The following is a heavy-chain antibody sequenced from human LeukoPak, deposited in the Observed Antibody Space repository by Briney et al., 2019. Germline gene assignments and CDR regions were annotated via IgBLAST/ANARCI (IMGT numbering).Heavy chain of an antibody. CDR3: ARAESSGWYTGWGYYYYGMDV. V-gene: IGHV1-2*02. CDR1: GYTFTGYY. J-gene: IGHJ6*02. CDR2: INPNSGGT. Sequence: ASVKVSCKASGYTFTGYYIHWVRQAPGQGLEWMGWINPNSGGTNYAQKFQGRVTMTRDTSISTAYMELSRLRSDDTAVYYCARAESSGWYTGWGYYYYGMDVWGQGTTVTVSS. D-gene: IGHD6-19*01.